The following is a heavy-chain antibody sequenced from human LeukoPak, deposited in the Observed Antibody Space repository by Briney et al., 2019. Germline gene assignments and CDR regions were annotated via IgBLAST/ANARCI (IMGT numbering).Heavy chain of an antibody. CDR3: AHRRALGGYRNFGDFDF. Sequence: SGPTLVNPTQTLTLTCTFSGFSLTTSGVGVGWIRQPPGKALECLALIYWDDDKRYRPSLKSRLTITKDTSKNQVVLTMTDLDPVDTGTYYCAHRRALGGYRNFGDFDFWGQGTLVTVSS. D-gene: IGHD1-14*01. CDR1: GFSLTTSGVG. CDR2: IYWDDDK. V-gene: IGHV2-5*02. J-gene: IGHJ4*02.